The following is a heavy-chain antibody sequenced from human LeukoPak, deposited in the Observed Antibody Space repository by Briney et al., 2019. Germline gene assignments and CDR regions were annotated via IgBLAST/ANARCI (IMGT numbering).Heavy chain of an antibody. CDR1: GYTFTSYY. Sequence: ASVKVSCKASGYTFTSYYMHWVRQAPGQGLEWMGIINPSGGSTSYAQKLQGRVTMTRDMSTSTVYMELSSLRSDDTAVYYCARARYYYDSSGYYFNYYYMDVWGKGTTVTISS. V-gene: IGHV1-46*01. CDR2: INPSGGST. D-gene: IGHD3-22*01. CDR3: ARARYYYDSSGYYFNYYYMDV. J-gene: IGHJ6*03.